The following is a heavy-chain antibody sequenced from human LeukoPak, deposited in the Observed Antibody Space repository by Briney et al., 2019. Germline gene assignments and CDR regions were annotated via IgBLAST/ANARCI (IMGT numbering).Heavy chain of an antibody. Sequence: ASVKVSCKASEYTLTDYFMHWVRQAPGQGLEWMGWINPNSGGTNFAQKFQGRVTLTRDTSISSAYMELSSLRSEDTAVYYCARSGRLLLWFGELLSGAPYFDYWGQGTLVTVSS. D-gene: IGHD3-10*01. CDR3: ARSGRLLLWFGELLSGAPYFDY. CDR2: INPNSGGT. V-gene: IGHV1-2*02. CDR1: EYTLTDYF. J-gene: IGHJ4*02.